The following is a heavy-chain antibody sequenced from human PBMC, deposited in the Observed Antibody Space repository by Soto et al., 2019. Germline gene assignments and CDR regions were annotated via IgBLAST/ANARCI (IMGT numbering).Heavy chain of an antibody. D-gene: IGHD1-7*01. CDR2: IYAPGST. CDR3: ARGRGIGNSYFFDY. V-gene: IGHV3-53*01. CDR1: GFSISSYY. Sequence: VSLRLSCAASGFSISSYYLSWVRQAPGKGLEWVSTIYAPGSTNYADSVKGQFTISKDNSRNTVYLQMNRLRADDTAVYFCARGRGIGNSYFFDYWGHGALVTVSS. J-gene: IGHJ4*01.